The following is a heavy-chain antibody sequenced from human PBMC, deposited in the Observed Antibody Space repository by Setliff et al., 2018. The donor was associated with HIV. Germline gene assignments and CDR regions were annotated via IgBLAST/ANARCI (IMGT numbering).Heavy chain of an antibody. Sequence: SETLSLTCTVSGGSISTNSYYWGWIRQPPRKGLEWIGYIYTSGSVNYNPSLQSRVTMSIDTSKNQFSLKLTSVTAADTAVYYCARRIDNSGSFPDKNWFDTWGQGSLVTVSS. CDR1: GGSISTNSYY. D-gene: IGHD3-10*01. V-gene: IGHV4-61*05. CDR3: ARRIDNSGSFPDKNWFDT. CDR2: IYTSGSV. J-gene: IGHJ5*02.